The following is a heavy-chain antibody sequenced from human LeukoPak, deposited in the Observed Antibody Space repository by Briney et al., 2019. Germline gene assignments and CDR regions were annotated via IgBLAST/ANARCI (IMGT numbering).Heavy chain of an antibody. J-gene: IGHJ4*02. CDR2: VIPIFGTA. V-gene: IGHV1-69*06. D-gene: IGHD6-19*01. Sequence: PGKVSCQASGGTFSSYAISWGRQAPGQRLEWMGGVIPIFGTANYAQKFQGRVTITADKSTSTAYMELSSLRSEDTAVYYCARMGGVAGSDYWGQGTLVTVSS. CDR3: ARMGGVAGSDY. CDR1: GGTFSSYA.